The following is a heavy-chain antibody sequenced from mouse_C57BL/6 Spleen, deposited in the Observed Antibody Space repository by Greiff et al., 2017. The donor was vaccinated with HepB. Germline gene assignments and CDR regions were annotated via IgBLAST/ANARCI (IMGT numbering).Heavy chain of an antibody. V-gene: IGHV3-6*01. CDR2: ISYDGSN. D-gene: IGHD2-12*01. J-gene: IGHJ1*03. CDR3: ARGYYRGWYFDV. CDR1: GYSITSGYY. Sequence: EVKLQESGPGLVKPSQSLSLTCSVTGYSITSGYYWNWIRQFPGNKLEWMGYISYDGSNNYNPSLKNRISITRDTSKNQFFLKLNSVTTEDTATYYCARGYYRGWYFDVWGTGTTVTVSS.